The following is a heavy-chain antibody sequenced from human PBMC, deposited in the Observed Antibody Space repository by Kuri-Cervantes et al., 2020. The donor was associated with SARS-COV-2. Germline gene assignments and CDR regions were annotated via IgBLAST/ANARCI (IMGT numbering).Heavy chain of an antibody. V-gene: IGHV3-66*02. Sequence: GESLKISRAASGFTFDDSGMSWVRQAPGKGLEWVSIIYAGGGTYYAASVKGQFTISRDISKNTVFLQMSGLRAEDTAVYFCVTRGGSEAFDVWGQGTMVTVSS. CDR2: IYAGGGT. CDR3: VTRGGSEAFDV. CDR1: GFTFDDSG. D-gene: IGHD1-1*01. J-gene: IGHJ3*01.